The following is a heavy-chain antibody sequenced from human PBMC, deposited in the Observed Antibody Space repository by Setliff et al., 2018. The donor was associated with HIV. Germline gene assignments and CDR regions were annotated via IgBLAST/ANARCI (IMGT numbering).Heavy chain of an antibody. Sequence: ETLSLTCTVSGGSISSYYWSWIRQPPGKGLEWIGYIYYSGSTNYNPSLKSRVTISVDTSKNQFSLKLSSVTAADTAVYYCARGVNFDYWGQGTQVTVSS. CDR3: ARGVNFDY. D-gene: IGHD3-3*01. V-gene: IGHV4-59*01. CDR1: GGSISSYY. J-gene: IGHJ4*02. CDR2: IYYSGST.